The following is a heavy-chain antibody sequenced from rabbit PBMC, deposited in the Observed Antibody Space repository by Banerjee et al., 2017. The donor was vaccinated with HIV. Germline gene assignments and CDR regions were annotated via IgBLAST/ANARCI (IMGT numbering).Heavy chain of an antibody. D-gene: IGHD6-1*01. CDR3: ARGDYGYAAYAYPTGAFNL. CDR2: IYPDYGST. CDR1: GIDFSSYG. J-gene: IGHJ4*01. V-gene: IGHV1S47*01. Sequence: QEQLVESGGGLVTLGGSLKLSCKASGIDFSSYGISWVRQAPGKGLEWIAYIYPDYGSTDYASWVNGRFTISLDNAQNTVFLQMTSLTAADTATYFCARGDYGYAAYAYPTGAFNLWGPGTLVTVS.